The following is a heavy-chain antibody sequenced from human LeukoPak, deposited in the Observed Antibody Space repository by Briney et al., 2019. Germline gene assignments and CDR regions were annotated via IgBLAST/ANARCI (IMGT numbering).Heavy chain of an antibody. V-gene: IGHV1-2*02. D-gene: IGHD6-6*01. CDR3: ARAESRIAARHGVSGY. Sequence: ASVKVSCKASGYTFTGYYMHWVRQAPGQGLEWMGWINPNSGGTNYAQKFQGRVTMTRDTSISTAYMELSRLRSDDTAVYYCARAESRIAARHGVSGYWGQGTLVTVSS. CDR2: INPNSGGT. CDR1: GYTFTGYY. J-gene: IGHJ4*02.